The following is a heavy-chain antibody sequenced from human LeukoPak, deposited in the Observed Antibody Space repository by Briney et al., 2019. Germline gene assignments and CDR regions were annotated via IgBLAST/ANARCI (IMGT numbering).Heavy chain of an antibody. CDR2: INPNSGGT. V-gene: IGHV1-2*02. Sequence: GASVKVSCKASGYSVTRYAMNWVRQAPGQGLEWMGWINPNSGGTNYAQKFQGRVTMTRDTSISTAYMELSRLRSDDTAVYYCAREGGVYCTNGVCYDFDYWGQGTLVTVSS. J-gene: IGHJ4*02. CDR3: AREGGVYCTNGVCYDFDY. D-gene: IGHD2-8*01. CDR1: GYSVTRYA.